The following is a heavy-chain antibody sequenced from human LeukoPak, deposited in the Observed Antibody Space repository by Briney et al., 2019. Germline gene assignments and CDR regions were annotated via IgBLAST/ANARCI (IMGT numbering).Heavy chain of an antibody. CDR1: GGSFSGYY. CDR2: INHSGST. Sequence: SETLSLTCAVYGGSFSGYYWSWIRQPPGKGLEWIGEINHSGSTNYNPSLKSRVTISVDTSKNQFSLKLSSVTAADTAVYYCARGSSSIAARKVDYWGQGTLVTVSS. CDR3: ARGSSSIAARKVDY. D-gene: IGHD6-6*01. V-gene: IGHV4-34*01. J-gene: IGHJ4*02.